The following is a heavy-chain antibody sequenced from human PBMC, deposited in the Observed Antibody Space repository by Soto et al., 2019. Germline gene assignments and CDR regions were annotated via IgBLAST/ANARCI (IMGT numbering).Heavy chain of an antibody. V-gene: IGHV3-23*01. J-gene: IGHJ4*02. CDR1: GHTFHSYA. CDR3: ARGRLLPDY. Sequence: GGSLRLSCVASGHTFHSYAMSWVRQVPGKGLEWISGITSSGGITSYTDSVKGRFTISRDNSRNTLHLQMNSLRLEDTAVYYCARGRLLPDYWGQGTLVTVSS. CDR2: ITSSGGIT.